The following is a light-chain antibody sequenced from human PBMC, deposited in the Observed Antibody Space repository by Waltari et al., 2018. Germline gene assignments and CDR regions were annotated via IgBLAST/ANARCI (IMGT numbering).Light chain of an antibody. J-gene: IGKJ1*01. Sequence: IVLTHSQGTLSLSPGGRAPLSCRASQNICNYLAWYQQKPGQAPRLLIYASATRAAGIPDRFRGRRSLADFSLTLTRLEPDAFAVYYCPHHCRIPATFGQWTKV. CDR1: QNICNY. CDR3: PHHCRIPAT. CDR2: ASA. V-gene: IGKV3-20*01.